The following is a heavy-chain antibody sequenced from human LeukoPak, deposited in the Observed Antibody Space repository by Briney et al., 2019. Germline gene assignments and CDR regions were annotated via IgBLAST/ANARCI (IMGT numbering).Heavy chain of an antibody. J-gene: IGHJ4*02. D-gene: IGHD1-26*01. CDR1: GFIFSDYG. CDR2: IRSDGSGE. V-gene: IGHV3-30*02. Sequence: GRSLRLSCVASGFIFSDYGMHWVRQAPGKGREWVAFIRSDGSGEYYTGSVKGRFTISRDNSKNTLYVQMNSLRLEDTAVYYCGKRDSASDYWGQGTLVTVSS. CDR3: GKRDSASDY.